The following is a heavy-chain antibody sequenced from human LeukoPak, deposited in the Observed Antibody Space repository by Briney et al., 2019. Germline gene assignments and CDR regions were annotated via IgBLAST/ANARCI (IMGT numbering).Heavy chain of an antibody. V-gene: IGHV3-23*01. CDR3: AYDRGSYYKGSWFDP. J-gene: IGHJ5*02. CDR1: GFNFSSYA. CDR2: ISSSGGST. D-gene: IGHD3-10*01. Sequence: PGGSLRLSCAASGFNFSSYAMSWVRPAPGKGLEWVSAISSSGGSTYYADSVKGRYTISRDNSKNTLNLQMNRLRAEDTAVDYSAYDRGSYYKGSWFDPWGQGTLVTVSS.